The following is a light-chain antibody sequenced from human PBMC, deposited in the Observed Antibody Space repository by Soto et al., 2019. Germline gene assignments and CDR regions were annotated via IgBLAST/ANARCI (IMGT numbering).Light chain of an antibody. Sequence: QCVLTQPPSVSAAPGQKVTISCSGGSSNIGKNYVSWYQQLPGGAPKLLIYDNNKRPSVISDRFSGSKSGTSATLGITGLQTGDEADFYCGTWDDSLRTWVFGGGTKLTVL. CDR2: DNN. J-gene: IGLJ3*02. CDR3: GTWDDSLRTWV. V-gene: IGLV1-51*01. CDR1: SSNIGKNY.